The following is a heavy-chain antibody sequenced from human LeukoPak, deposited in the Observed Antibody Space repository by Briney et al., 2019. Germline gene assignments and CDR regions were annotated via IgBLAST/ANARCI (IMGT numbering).Heavy chain of an antibody. J-gene: IGHJ6*02. Sequence: SETLSLTCTVSGGSISSYYWSWIRQPAGKGREWIGRIYTSGSTNYNPSLKSRVTMSVDTSKNQFSLKLSSVTAADTAVYYCARDFEYSYGPYYCYYGMDVWGQGTTVTVSS. CDR2: IYTSGST. CDR3: ARDFEYSYGPYYCYYGMDV. CDR1: GGSISSYY. D-gene: IGHD5-18*01. V-gene: IGHV4-4*07.